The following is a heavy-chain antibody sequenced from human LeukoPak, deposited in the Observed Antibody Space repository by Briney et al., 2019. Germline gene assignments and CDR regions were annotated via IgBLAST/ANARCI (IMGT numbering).Heavy chain of an antibody. CDR3: SKGIAIGAFLEVDY. CDR1: GFTFSSYA. CDR2: ISGSGGST. J-gene: IGHJ4*01. V-gene: IGHV3-23*01. Sequence: GGSLRLSCAAPGFTFSSYAMSWVRQAPGQGLEWVSAISGSGGSTYYADSVKGRFTISRDNSKNTLYLQMNSLRTEDTAVNYFSKGIAIGAFLEVDYWGHGTLVT.